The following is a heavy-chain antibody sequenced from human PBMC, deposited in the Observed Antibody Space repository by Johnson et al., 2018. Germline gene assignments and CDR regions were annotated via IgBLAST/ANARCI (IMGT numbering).Heavy chain of an antibody. V-gene: IGHV3-33*01. Sequence: QVRLVESVGGVVQRGRSLRLSCAASGFSFSTYGIHVVRQAPGKGLEWVTIIWYDENNKYYSDSVKGGFTTSRDHSKKTVYLPMNRLRAEDTAVYYCARGISRNFYYYYASAVWCQGTTVTVS. J-gene: IGHJ6*02. CDR2: IWYDENNK. CDR3: ARGISRNFYYYYASAV. CDR1: GFSFSTYG. D-gene: IGHD1-7*01.